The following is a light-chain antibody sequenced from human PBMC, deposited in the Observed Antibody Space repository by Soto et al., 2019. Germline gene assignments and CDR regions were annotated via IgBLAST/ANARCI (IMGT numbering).Light chain of an antibody. CDR3: QSYDSSLRGVV. Sequence: QSVLTQPPSVSGAPGQSVTISCTGSSSNIGAGYDVHWYQQLPGTAPKLLIYGNSNRPSGVPDRFSGSKSGTSASLAITGLQAEDEADYYCQSYDSSLRGVVFGGGTQLSVL. CDR2: GNS. J-gene: IGLJ2*01. V-gene: IGLV1-40*01. CDR1: SSNIGAGYD.